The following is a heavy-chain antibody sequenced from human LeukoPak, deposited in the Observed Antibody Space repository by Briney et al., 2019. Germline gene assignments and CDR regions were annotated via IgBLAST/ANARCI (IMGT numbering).Heavy chain of an antibody. J-gene: IGHJ4*02. D-gene: IGHD6-13*01. Sequence: GGSLRLSCAASGFTFSSYDMTWVRQAPGKGLEWVSYISSSSSTIYYADSVKGRFTISRDNAKNSLYLQMNSLRAEDTAVYYCARVTGYMTEDYFDYWGQGTLITVSS. CDR1: GFTFSSYD. V-gene: IGHV3-48*01. CDR2: ISSSSSTI. CDR3: ARVTGYMTEDYFDY.